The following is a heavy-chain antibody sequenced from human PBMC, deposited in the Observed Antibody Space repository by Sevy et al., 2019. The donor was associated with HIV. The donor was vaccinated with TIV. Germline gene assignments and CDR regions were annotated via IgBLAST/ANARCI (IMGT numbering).Heavy chain of an antibody. J-gene: IGHJ3*02. Sequence: SETLSLTCAIYGGSFSDYSWNWIRQSPGKGLEWIGEVNQRGSTNYNPSLKSRVTLSVDTSKNQFSLKLTSMTPADTAVYLCARLYAAYDIWGQGTLVTVSS. CDR2: VNQRGST. D-gene: IGHD2-2*01. CDR1: GGSFSDYS. CDR3: ARLYAAYDI. V-gene: IGHV4-34*01.